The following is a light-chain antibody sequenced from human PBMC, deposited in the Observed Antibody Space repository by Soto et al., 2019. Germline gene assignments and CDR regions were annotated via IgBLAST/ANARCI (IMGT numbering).Light chain of an antibody. CDR2: YVS. J-gene: IGLJ1*01. V-gene: IGLV2-14*01. CDR1: SSDVGGYDY. CDR3: SSYASSSTLV. Sequence: QSVLTPPASVSGSPGQSLTISCTVTSSDVGGYDYVSWYQQYPGKAPKLMIYYVSDRPSGVSDRFSGSKSGNTASLTISGLQAEDEADYYCSSYASSSTLVFGTGTKVTVL.